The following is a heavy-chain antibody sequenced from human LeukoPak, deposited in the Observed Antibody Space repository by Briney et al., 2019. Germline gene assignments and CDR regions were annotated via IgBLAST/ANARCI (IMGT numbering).Heavy chain of an antibody. V-gene: IGHV3-21*01. CDR3: ASSGSYRFDY. Sequence: GGSLRLSCAASGFTFSSYSMNWVRQAPGKGLEWVSSISSSSSHIYYADSVKGRFTISRDNAKNSLYLQMNSLRDEDTAVYYCASSGSYRFDYWGQGTLVTVSS. CDR1: GFTFSSYS. CDR2: ISSSSSHI. J-gene: IGHJ4*02. D-gene: IGHD1-26*01.